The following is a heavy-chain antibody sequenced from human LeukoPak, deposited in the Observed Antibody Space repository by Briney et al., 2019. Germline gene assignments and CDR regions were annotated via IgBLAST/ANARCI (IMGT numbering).Heavy chain of an antibody. J-gene: IGHJ4*02. CDR1: GYTFTSCG. CDR2: ISAYNGNT. D-gene: IGHD5-12*01. CDR3: ARDGEYSGYDLGYFDY. V-gene: IGHV1-18*04. Sequence: ASVKVSCKASGYTFTSCGISWVRQAPGQGLEWMGWISAYNGNTNYAQKLQGRVTMTTDTSTSTAYMELRSLRSDDTAVYYCARDGEYSGYDLGYFDYWGQGTLVTVSS.